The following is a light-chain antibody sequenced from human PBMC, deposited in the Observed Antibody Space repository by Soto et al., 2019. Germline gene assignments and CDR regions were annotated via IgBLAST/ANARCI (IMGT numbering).Light chain of an antibody. V-gene: IGKV1-5*01. CDR1: QSISSW. Sequence: DIQMTQSPFTLSASVGDRVTITCRASQSISSWLAWYQQKPGKAPKVLVYDASSLKSGVPSRFSGSGSETDFTLTISGLQPDDFATYYCQQYKNYSPTFGQGTKVEIK. CDR2: DAS. J-gene: IGKJ1*01. CDR3: QQYKNYSPT.